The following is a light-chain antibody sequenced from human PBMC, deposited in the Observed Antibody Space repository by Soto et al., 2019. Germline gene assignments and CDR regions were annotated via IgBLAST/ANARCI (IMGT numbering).Light chain of an antibody. Sequence: EIVLTQSPGTLSLSPGGRATLSCRASQSVSSNYLAWYQRKPGQTPRLLIYAASSRATGVPDRFSGSGSGTDFTLTISRLEPGDFAVYYCQQYGRSPATFGQGPKV. V-gene: IGKV3-20*01. CDR1: QSVSSNY. CDR2: AAS. J-gene: IGKJ1*01. CDR3: QQYGRSPAT.